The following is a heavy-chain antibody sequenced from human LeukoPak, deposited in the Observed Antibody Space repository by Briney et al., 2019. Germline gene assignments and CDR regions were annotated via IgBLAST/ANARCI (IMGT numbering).Heavy chain of an antibody. CDR1: GYTFTGYY. CDR3: AREYYDFWSGTFDY. V-gene: IGHV1-2*02. D-gene: IGHD3-3*01. CDR2: INPNSGGT. J-gene: IGHJ4*02. Sequence: ASVKVYCKASGYTFTGYYMHWVRQAPGRGLEWMGWINPNSGGTNYAQKFQGRVTMTRDTSISTAYMELSRLRSDDTAVYYCAREYYDFWSGTFDYWGQGTLVTVSS.